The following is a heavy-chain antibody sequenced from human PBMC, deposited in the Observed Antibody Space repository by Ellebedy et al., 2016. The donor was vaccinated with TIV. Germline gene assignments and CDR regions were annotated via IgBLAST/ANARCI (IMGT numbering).Heavy chain of an antibody. Sequence: ASVKVSCKASGGTFSSYAISWVRQAPGQGLEWMGGTIPIFGTANYAQKFQGRVTITADKSTSTAYMELSRLRSDDTAVYYCARSGAGAIWVYDAFDIWGQGTMVTVSS. CDR2: TIPIFGTA. V-gene: IGHV1-69*06. D-gene: IGHD1-26*01. CDR1: GGTFSSYA. J-gene: IGHJ3*02. CDR3: ARSGAGAIWVYDAFDI.